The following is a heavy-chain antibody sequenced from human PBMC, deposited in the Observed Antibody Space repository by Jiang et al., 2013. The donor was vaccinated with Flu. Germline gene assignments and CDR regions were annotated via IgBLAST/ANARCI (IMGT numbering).Heavy chain of an antibody. D-gene: IGHD6-19*01. CDR1: GFSLSTSGVG. CDR2: IYWDDDK. Sequence: KPTQTLTLTCTFSGFSLSTSGVGVGWIRQPPGKALEWLALIYWDDDKRYSPSLKSRLTITKDTSKNQVVLTMTNMDPVDTATYYCAHSYKSQWLVPGAFDIWGQGTMVTVSS. V-gene: IGHV2-5*02. CDR3: AHSYKSQWLVPGAFDI. J-gene: IGHJ3*02.